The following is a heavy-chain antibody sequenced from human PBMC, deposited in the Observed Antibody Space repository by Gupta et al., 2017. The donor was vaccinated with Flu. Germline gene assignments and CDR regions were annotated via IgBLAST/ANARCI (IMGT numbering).Heavy chain of an antibody. Sequence: DWIATLHSRGSTFYNPSLNSRVTISADTSKNLFSLILRSVTAADTAFYYCARLPTGFPNWFDPWGRGILVTVSS. CDR2: LHSRGST. V-gene: IGHV4-39*01. D-gene: IGHD3-9*01. J-gene: IGHJ5*02. CDR3: ARLPTGFPNWFDP.